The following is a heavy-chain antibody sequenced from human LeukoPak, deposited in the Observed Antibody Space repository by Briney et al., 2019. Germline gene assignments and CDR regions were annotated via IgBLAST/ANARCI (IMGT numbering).Heavy chain of an antibody. CDR3: ARFRVDLTGYYEIEY. V-gene: IGHV4-59*11. CDR2: IYHSGNT. CDR1: GGSISSHY. D-gene: IGHD3-9*01. Sequence: SETLSLTCTVSGGSISSHYWNWIRQSPGKGLEWIGYIYHSGNTNYNPSLKSRVTISVDTSKNQFSLKLHSVTAADTAVYYCARFRVDLTGYYEIEYWGQGTLVTVSS. J-gene: IGHJ4*02.